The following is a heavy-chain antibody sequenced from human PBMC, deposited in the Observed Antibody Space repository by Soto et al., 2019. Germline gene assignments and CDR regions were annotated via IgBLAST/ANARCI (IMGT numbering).Heavy chain of an antibody. Sequence: PGGSLRLSCAASGFIFRNAWMSWVRQAPGKGLEWVARIKSNSDGETTDYAAPVKGRFIISRDDSRDTVYLQMNSLSTGDSAIYYCTTLGKVSWGQGTLVTVSS. V-gene: IGHV3-15*01. CDR3: TTLGKVS. CDR2: IKSNSDGETT. J-gene: IGHJ5*02. CDR1: GFIFRNAW. D-gene: IGHD3-16*01.